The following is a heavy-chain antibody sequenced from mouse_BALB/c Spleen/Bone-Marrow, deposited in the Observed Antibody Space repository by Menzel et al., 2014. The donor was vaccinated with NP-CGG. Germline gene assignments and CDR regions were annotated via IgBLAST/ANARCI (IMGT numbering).Heavy chain of an antibody. V-gene: IGHV5-17*02. CDR3: ARKGAMITHYYAMDY. CDR2: ISNGSSPI. D-gene: IGHD2-4*01. J-gene: IGHJ4*01. CDR1: GFTFSSFG. Sequence: DVHLVESGGGLVQPGGSRKLSCAASGFTFSSFGMHWVRQAPGKGLEWVAYISNGSSPIYYADTVKGRFTISRDNPKNTLFLQMTSLRSEDTAMYYCARKGAMITHYYAMDYWGQGTSVTVSS.